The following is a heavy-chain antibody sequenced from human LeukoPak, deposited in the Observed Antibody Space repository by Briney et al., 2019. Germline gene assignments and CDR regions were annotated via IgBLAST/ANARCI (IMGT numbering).Heavy chain of an antibody. CDR2: ISGDGGST. V-gene: IGHV3-43*02. CDR3: AKDGYNTLIDY. D-gene: IGHD5-24*01. J-gene: IGHJ4*02. CDR1: GLTFSGYW. Sequence: GGSLRLSCAASGLTFSGYWMHWVRQAPGKGLGWVSLISGDGGSTYYADSVKGRFTISRDNSKNSLYLQMNSLRTEDTALYYCAKDGYNTLIDYWGQGTLVTVSS.